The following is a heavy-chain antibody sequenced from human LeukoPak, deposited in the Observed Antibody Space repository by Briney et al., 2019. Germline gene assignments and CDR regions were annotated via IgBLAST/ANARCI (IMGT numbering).Heavy chain of an antibody. V-gene: IGHV1-18*01. D-gene: IGHD6-19*01. CDR2: ISGYNGNT. CDR1: GYTFTNYG. J-gene: IGHJ5*02. CDR3: ARETVAGTNWFDP. Sequence: ASAKVSCKASGYTFTNYGISWVRQAPGQGLEWMGWISGYNGNTNYAQKLQDRVTMTTDTSTSTAYMELKSLRSDDTAVYYCARETVAGTNWFDPWGQGTLVTVSS.